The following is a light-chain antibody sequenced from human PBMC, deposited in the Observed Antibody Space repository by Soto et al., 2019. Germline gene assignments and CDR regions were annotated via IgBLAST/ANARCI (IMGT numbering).Light chain of an antibody. V-gene: IGLV2-8*01. Sequence: QSVLTQPPSASGSPGQSVTISCTGTSSDVGAYNYVSWYQQLPGKDHKLIIYEDSKQPSGVHNRFSGSKSGNTASLTVSGLQAEDEADYYCTSYAGTYSFFYVFGTGTKVTVL. CDR3: TSYAGTYSFFYV. CDR1: SSDVGAYNY. J-gene: IGLJ1*01. CDR2: EDS.